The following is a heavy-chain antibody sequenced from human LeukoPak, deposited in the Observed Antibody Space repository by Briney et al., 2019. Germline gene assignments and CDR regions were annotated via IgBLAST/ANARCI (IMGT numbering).Heavy chain of an antibody. V-gene: IGHV4-59*01. CDR3: AQGSGSYYSPFDY. D-gene: IGHD3-10*01. J-gene: IGHJ4*02. CDR1: GGSISSYY. CDR2: TYYSGST. Sequence: PSETLSLTCTVSGGSISSYYWSWIRQPPGKGLEWIGYTYYSGSTNYNPSLKSRVTISVDTSKNQFSLKLSSVTAADTAVYYCAQGSGSYYSPFDYWGQGTLVTVSS.